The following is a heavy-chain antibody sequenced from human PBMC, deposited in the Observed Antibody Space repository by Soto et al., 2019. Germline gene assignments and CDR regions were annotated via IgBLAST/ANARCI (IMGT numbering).Heavy chain of an antibody. D-gene: IGHD4-17*01. CDR2: IYYSGST. CDR3: AREPDYGGNVAFDI. CDR1: GGSISNGGYY. V-gene: IGHV4-31*03. J-gene: IGHJ3*02. Sequence: SETLSLTCTVSGGSISNGGYYWSWIRQQPGKGLEWIGYIYYSGSTYYNQSLKSRVTISVDTSKNQFSLKLSSVTAADTAVYYCAREPDYGGNVAFDIWGQGTMVTVSS.